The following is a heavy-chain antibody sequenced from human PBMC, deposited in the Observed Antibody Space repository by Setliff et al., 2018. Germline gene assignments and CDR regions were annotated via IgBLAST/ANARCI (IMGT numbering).Heavy chain of an antibody. CDR2: ISKSGHIR. V-gene: IGHV3-48*04. J-gene: IGHJ6*02. Sequence: QTGGSLRLSCAASGFTFSSYWMSWVRQASGKGLQWISYISKSGHIRYYADSVEGRFTISRDNGRNSVYLQMNRLRADDTGVYYCARDELEQRDQYYYGMDVWGQGTTVTVSS. CDR3: ARDELEQRDQYYYGMDV. D-gene: IGHD1-1*01. CDR1: GFTFSSYW.